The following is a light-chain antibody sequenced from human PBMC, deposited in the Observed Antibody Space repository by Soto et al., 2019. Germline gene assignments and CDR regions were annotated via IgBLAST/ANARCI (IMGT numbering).Light chain of an antibody. CDR1: QSVNSN. V-gene: IGKV3-15*01. Sequence: EIVMTHSPATLSVSPGERATLSCRASQSVNSNLAWYQQKPGQAPRLLIYGTSTRATGIPARFSGSGSGTDFTLTISSLEPEDFAVYFCQHYGTSPFTFGQGTRLEIK. CDR2: GTS. CDR3: QHYGTSPFT. J-gene: IGKJ5*01.